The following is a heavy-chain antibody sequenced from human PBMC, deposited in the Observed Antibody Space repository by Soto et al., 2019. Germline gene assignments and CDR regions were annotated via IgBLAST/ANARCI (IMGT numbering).Heavy chain of an antibody. CDR3: AGGVAPYNFDY. CDR2: IYTSGST. V-gene: IGHV4-4*07. Sequence: SETLSLTCTVSGDSISSYYWSWIRQPAGKGLEWIGCIYTSGSTNYNPSLKSRVTMSVDTSKNQFSLKLSSVTAADTAVYYCAGGVAPYNFDYWGQGTLVTVSS. CDR1: GDSISSYY. J-gene: IGHJ4*02. D-gene: IGHD3-3*01.